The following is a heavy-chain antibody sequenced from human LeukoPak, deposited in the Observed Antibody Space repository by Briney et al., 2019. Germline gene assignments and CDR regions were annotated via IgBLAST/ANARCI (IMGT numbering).Heavy chain of an antibody. J-gene: IGHJ4*02. CDR2: IKQDGSEK. D-gene: IGHD5-24*01. V-gene: IGHV3-7*01. Sequence: PGGSLRLSCAASGFTFSSYWMSWDRQAPGKGLEWVANIKQDGSEKYYVDSVKGRFTISRDNAKNSLYLQVNSLRAEDTAVYYCARGPTKGNAFDYWGQGTLVTVSS. CDR1: GFTFSSYW. CDR3: ARGPTKGNAFDY.